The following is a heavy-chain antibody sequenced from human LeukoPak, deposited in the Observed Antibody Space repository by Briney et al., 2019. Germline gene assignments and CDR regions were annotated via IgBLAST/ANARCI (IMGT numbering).Heavy chain of an antibody. J-gene: IGHJ4*02. V-gene: IGHV3-74*01. Sequence: PGGSLRLSCAASGFTFSSYWMYWVRRAPGKGLVWVSRINSDGSRTSYADSVKGRFTISRDNAKNTLYLQMNSLRAVDTAVYYCASSASYPLDYWGQGTLVTVSS. CDR1: GFTFSSYW. D-gene: IGHD3-10*01. CDR2: INSDGSRT. CDR3: ASSASYPLDY.